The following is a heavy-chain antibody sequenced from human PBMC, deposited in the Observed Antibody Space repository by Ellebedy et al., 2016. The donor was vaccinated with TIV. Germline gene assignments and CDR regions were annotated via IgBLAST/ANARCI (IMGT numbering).Heavy chain of an antibody. CDR1: GDSVSSTSRA. CDR3: ARGSHASTWT. V-gene: IGHV6-1*01. J-gene: IGHJ5*02. CDR2: PYYRSEWYY. Sequence: MPSETLSLTCAISGDSVSSTSRAWSWIRQSPSRGLEWLARPYYRSEWYYDYSVSVRGRITISPDTSKNQFSLQLTSGTPEDSAVYYCARGSHASTWTWGQGTLVTVSS. D-gene: IGHD2-2*01.